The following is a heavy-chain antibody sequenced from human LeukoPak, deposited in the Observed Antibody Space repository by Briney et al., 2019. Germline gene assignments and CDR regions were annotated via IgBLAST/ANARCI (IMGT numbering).Heavy chain of an antibody. V-gene: IGHV4-4*07. J-gene: IGHJ6*02. D-gene: IGHD5-18*01. CDR1: GGSISSDY. Sequence: SETLSLTSTLSGGSISSDYRSGSPQPPGKGLEWSGRLYTSGSTNYTPSLKSRVTMSLDTSNYQFSLNLSSVTAAHTAVYYFAGGRGYSYGYDYYYYGMDVWGQGTTVSVSS. CDR2: LYTSGST. CDR3: AGGRGYSYGYDYYYYGMDV.